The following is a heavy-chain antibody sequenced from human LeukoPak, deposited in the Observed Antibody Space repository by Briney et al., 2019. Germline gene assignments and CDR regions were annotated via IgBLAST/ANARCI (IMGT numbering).Heavy chain of an antibody. V-gene: IGHV5-51*01. J-gene: IGHJ5*02. CDR3: VLPVRSGRRNWFDP. D-gene: IGHD3-10*01. CDR2: IHPGDLDT. Sequence: GESLEISCKGSGYSFTTYWIGWARQMPGKGLEWMGMIHPGDLDTKYSPPFQGQVSISADRSITTAYLQWSSLKASDTAMYYCVLPVRSGRRNWFDPWGQGTQVTVSS. CDR1: GYSFTTYW.